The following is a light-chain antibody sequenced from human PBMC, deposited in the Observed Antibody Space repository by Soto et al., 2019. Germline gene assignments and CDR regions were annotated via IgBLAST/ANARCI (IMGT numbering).Light chain of an antibody. Sequence: QPVLTQPPSASGTPGQRVTISCSGSSSNIGSNTVNWYQQLPGTAPKLLIYRDNQRPSGIPDRFSGSKSGTSASLDISGLQSEDEADYYCTAWDGSLNGRVFGGGTKLTVL. CDR3: TAWDGSLNGRV. CDR1: SSNIGSNT. J-gene: IGLJ3*02. V-gene: IGLV1-44*01. CDR2: RDN.